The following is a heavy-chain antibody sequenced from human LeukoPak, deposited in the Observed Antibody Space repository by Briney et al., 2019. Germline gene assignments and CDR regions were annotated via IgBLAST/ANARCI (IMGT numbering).Heavy chain of an antibody. Sequence: PGGSLRLSCAASGFTFDDYAMHWVRQAPGKGLEWVSGISWSSGSIGYADSVKGRFTISRDNAKNSLYLQMNSLRAEDTAVYYCARESSYDYWGQGTLVTVSS. D-gene: IGHD6-13*01. J-gene: IGHJ4*02. CDR3: ARESSYDY. V-gene: IGHV3-9*01. CDR1: GFTFDDYA. CDR2: ISWSSGSI.